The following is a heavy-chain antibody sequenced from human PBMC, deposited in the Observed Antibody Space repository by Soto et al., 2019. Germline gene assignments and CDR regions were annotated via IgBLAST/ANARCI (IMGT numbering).Heavy chain of an antibody. D-gene: IGHD3-3*01. Sequence: PSETLSLTCAVYGGSFSGYYWSWIRQPPGKGLEWIGEINHSGSTNYNPSLKSRVTISVDTSKNQFSLKLSSVTAADTAVYYCARGLTFVRSGYHQDYWGQGTLVTVSS. CDR1: GGSFSGYY. CDR3: ARGLTFVRSGYHQDY. J-gene: IGHJ4*02. V-gene: IGHV4-34*01. CDR2: INHSGST.